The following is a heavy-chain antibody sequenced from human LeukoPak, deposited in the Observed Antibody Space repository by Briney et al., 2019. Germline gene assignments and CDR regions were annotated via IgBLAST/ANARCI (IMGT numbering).Heavy chain of an antibody. CDR3: AKLQTGGFDY. CDR2: ISGSGGST. V-gene: IGHV3-23*01. J-gene: IGHJ4*02. CDR1: GFTFSSYA. D-gene: IGHD7-27*01. Sequence: GGSLRLSCAASGFTFSSYAMSWVRQAPGKGLEWVSAISGSGGSTYYADSVKGRFTISRDNPKNTLYLQMNSLRAEDPAVYYCAKLQTGGFDYWGQGTLVTVSS.